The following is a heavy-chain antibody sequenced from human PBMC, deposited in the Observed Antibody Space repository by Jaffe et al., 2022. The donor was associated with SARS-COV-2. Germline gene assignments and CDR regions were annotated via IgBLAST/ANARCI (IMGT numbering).Heavy chain of an antibody. CDR3: ATIPWYYYYMGV. J-gene: IGHJ6*03. CDR2: IYYSGNT. V-gene: IGHV4-39*01. Sequence: QVELQESGPGLVKPSETLSLTCSVSGVSISSSIYYWGWIRQSPGKGLEWIAIIYYSGNTYHNPSLRSRVTISVDTSKNQFSLRLTSVTAADTAVYYCATIPWYYYYMGVWGKGATVTVSS. CDR1: GVSISSSIYY.